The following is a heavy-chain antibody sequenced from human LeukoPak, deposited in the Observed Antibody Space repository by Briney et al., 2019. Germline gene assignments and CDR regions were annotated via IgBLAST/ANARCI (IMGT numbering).Heavy chain of an antibody. J-gene: IGHJ3*02. Sequence: GGSLRLSCVASGFTFDDYAMHWARQAPGKGLERVSSITWNSGSIVYADSVKGRFTISRDNAKNSLYLQMNSLRADDMALYYCAKGVGYSYGVAFDIWGQGTKVTVSS. CDR2: ITWNSGSI. V-gene: IGHV3-9*03. D-gene: IGHD5-18*01. CDR1: GFTFDDYA. CDR3: AKGVGYSYGVAFDI.